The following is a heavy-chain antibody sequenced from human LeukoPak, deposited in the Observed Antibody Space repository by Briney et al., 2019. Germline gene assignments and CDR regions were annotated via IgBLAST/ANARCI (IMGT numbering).Heavy chain of an antibody. D-gene: IGHD3-9*01. CDR2: IYTSGST. CDR3: ARGRRPFLTGPDHDAFDI. V-gene: IGHV4-61*02. J-gene: IGHJ3*02. CDR1: GGSISSGSYY. Sequence: SQTLSLTCTVSGGSISSGSYYWSWIRQPAGKGLEWIGRIYTSGSTNYNPSLKSRVTISVDTSKNQFSLKLSSVTAADTAVYYCARGRRPFLTGPDHDAFDIWGQGTMVTVSS.